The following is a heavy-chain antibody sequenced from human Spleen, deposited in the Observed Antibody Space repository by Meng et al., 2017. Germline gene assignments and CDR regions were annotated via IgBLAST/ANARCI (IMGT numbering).Heavy chain of an antibody. CDR2: INHSGST. D-gene: IGHD4-11*01. CDR1: GGSFSDYY. Sequence: QLQLPPWGVGPLKPSETLSLTCVVSGGSFSDYYWSWIRQPPGKGLEWIGEINHSGSTNYNPSLENRATISVDTSQNNLSLKLSSVTAADSAVYYCARGPTTMAHDFDYWGQGTLVTVSS. J-gene: IGHJ4*02. V-gene: IGHV4-34*01. CDR3: ARGPTTMAHDFDY.